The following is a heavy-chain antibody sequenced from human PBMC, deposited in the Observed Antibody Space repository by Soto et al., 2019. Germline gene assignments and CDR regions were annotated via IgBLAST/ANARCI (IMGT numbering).Heavy chain of an antibody. CDR3: ARDGGSPGP. Sequence: GGSLRLSCAASGFSVTKNWMHWVRQVPGKGLVWVSGINHLGTDTFYADSVRGRFTISRDNSKNTLYLQMNSLRAEDTAVYYCARDGGSPGPWGQGTLVTVSS. D-gene: IGHD1-26*01. CDR2: INHLGTDT. J-gene: IGHJ5*02. CDR1: GFSVTKNW. V-gene: IGHV3-74*01.